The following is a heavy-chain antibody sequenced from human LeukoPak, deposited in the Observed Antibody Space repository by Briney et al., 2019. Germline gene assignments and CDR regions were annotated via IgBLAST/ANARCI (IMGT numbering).Heavy chain of an antibody. V-gene: IGHV4-34*01. CDR1: GGTFSGYH. CDR3: ARLPVTMVRGVIMSYYYYYMDV. CDR2: INHSGST. D-gene: IGHD3-10*01. J-gene: IGHJ6*03. Sequence: SETLSLTCAVYGGTFSGYHWSWIRQPPGKGLEWIGEINHSGSTNYNPSLKSRVTISVDTSKNQFSLKLSSVTAADTAVYYCARLPVTMVRGVIMSYYYYYMDVWGKGTTVTVSS.